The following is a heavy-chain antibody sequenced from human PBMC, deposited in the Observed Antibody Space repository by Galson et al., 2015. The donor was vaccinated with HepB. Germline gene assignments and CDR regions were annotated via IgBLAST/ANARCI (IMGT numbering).Heavy chain of an antibody. D-gene: IGHD2/OR15-2a*01. V-gene: IGHV3-74*01. Sequence: SLRLSCAASGFTFSSYWMHWVRQAPGKGLVWVLRINLDGTTTSYADSVKGRVTISRDNAKNTLYLQMNSLRAEDTAVYYCARGNYYAMDVWGQGTTVTVSS. J-gene: IGHJ6*02. CDR2: INLDGTTT. CDR3: ARGNYYAMDV. CDR1: GFTFSSYW.